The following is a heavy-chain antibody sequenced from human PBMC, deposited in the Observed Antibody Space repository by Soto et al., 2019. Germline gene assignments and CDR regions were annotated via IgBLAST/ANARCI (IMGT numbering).Heavy chain of an antibody. CDR3: ARGVTVFGLVSRFWFDP. Sequence: PSETLSLTCTVSGGSISSSSYYWGWVRQPPGKGLEWIGHIYNSGITYYNPSLKSRVVISIDTSKNQFSLRLNSLTAADRAVYFCARGVTVFGLVSRFWFDPWGQGTVVTVS. V-gene: IGHV4-39*01. D-gene: IGHD3-3*01. J-gene: IGHJ5*02. CDR1: GGSISSSSYY. CDR2: IYNSGIT.